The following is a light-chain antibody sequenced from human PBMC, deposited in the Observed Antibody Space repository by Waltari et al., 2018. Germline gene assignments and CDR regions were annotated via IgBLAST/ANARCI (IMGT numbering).Light chain of an antibody. CDR2: KSS. CDR1: QSVSKW. CDR3: QQYNGFNT. V-gene: IGKV1-5*03. Sequence: DIHMTQSPSTLSASVGDRATITCRASQSVSKWLAWYQQKPGEAPKLLIYKSSLLQSGVPSRFSGSGTGTEFTLTISSLQADDFATYYGQQYNGFNTFGQGTKLE. J-gene: IGKJ2*01.